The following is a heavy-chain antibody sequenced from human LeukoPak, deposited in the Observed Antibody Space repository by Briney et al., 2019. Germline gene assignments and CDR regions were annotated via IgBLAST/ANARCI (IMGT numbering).Heavy chain of an antibody. CDR1: GFTVSSNS. CDR2: ISGSGGGT. CDR3: AIKGSSGWPYYFDY. V-gene: IGHV3-23*01. J-gene: IGHJ4*02. D-gene: IGHD6-19*01. Sequence: GGSLRLSCTVSGFTVSSNSMSWVRQAPGKGLEWVSAISGSGGGTYYADSVKGRFTISRDNSKNTLYLQMNSLRAEDTAVYYCAIKGSSGWPYYFDYWGQGTLVTVSS.